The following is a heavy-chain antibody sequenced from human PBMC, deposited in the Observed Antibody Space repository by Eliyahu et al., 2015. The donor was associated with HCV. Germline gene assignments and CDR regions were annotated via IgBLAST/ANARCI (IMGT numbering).Heavy chain of an antibody. CDR2: IIPIFATG. J-gene: IGHJ4*02. Sequence: QVQLVQSGAEVKKPGSSVKVSCKASGGTFSNYAISWVRQAPGQGLEWMGGIIPIFATGNYAQKFQGRVTITADESTSTAYMELSSLTSEDTAVYYCARPSADNSDISKPFDYWGQGTLVTVSS. D-gene: IGHD6-19*01. V-gene: IGHV1-69*01. CDR3: ARPSADNSDISKPFDY. CDR1: GGTFSNYA.